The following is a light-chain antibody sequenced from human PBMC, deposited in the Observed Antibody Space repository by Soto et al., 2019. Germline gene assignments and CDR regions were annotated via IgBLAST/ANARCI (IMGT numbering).Light chain of an antibody. Sequence: QSVLTQPASVSGSPGQSITISCTGTISDVGAYNYVSWYQQHPGKAPKLMFYEVNNRPSGVSNRFSGSKSRNTASLTISGLQAEDEADYYCSSYASGSTLVFGGGTKLTVL. J-gene: IGLJ2*01. CDR2: EVN. CDR1: ISDVGAYNY. CDR3: SSYASGSTLV. V-gene: IGLV2-14*01.